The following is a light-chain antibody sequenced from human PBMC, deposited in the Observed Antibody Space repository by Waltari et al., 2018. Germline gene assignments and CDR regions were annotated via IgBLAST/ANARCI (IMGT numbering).Light chain of an antibody. Sequence: QSALTQPRSVSGSPGQSVAISCTGTSRDGGGYNYFSWYQHHPCKAPNLMLYDVTERPSGVPDRFSGSKSGNTASLTVSGLQAEDEADYYCCSFAAGDAYVFGTGTKVSVL. CDR2: DVT. CDR3: CSFAAGDAYV. CDR1: SRDGGGYNY. J-gene: IGLJ1*01. V-gene: IGLV2-11*01.